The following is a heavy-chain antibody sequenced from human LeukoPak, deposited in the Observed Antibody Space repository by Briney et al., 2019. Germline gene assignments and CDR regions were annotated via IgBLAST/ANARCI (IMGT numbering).Heavy chain of an antibody. J-gene: IGHJ5*02. D-gene: IGHD6-13*01. CDR1: GFTFSSYA. V-gene: IGHV3-30-3*02. Sequence: GGSLRLSCAASGFTFSSYAMHWVRQAPGKGLEWVAVISYDGSNKYYADSVKGRFTISRDNSKNTLYLQMNSLRAEDTAVYYCAKFGAAATGNWFDPWGQGTLVTVSS. CDR2: ISYDGSNK. CDR3: AKFGAAATGNWFDP.